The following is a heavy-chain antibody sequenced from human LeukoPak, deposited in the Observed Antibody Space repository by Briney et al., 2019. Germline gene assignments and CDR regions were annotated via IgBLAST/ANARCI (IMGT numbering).Heavy chain of an antibody. D-gene: IGHD2-2*01. V-gene: IGHV3-23*01. Sequence: GGSLRLSCAASKFTFSQSAMSWVRQAPGKGLEWVSSISGSGYSTNYADSVKGRFTISRDNSNNTLSLQMNSLRVEDTAKYYCAQGASPDYWGQGTLDTVSS. J-gene: IGHJ4*02. CDR1: KFTFSQSA. CDR2: ISGSGYST. CDR3: AQGASPDY.